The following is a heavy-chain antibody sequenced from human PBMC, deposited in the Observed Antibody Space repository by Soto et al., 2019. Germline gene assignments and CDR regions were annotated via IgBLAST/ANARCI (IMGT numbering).Heavy chain of an antibody. CDR1: GGTFSSYT. Sequence: SVKVSCKASGGTFSSYTISWVRQAPGQGLEWMGRIIPILGIANYAQKFQGRVTITADKSTSTAYMELSSLRSDDTAVYYCARDPGIAAAGTGEVDYWGQGTLVTVSS. CDR3: ARDPGIAAAGTGEVDY. J-gene: IGHJ4*02. D-gene: IGHD6-13*01. V-gene: IGHV1-69*04. CDR2: IIPILGIA.